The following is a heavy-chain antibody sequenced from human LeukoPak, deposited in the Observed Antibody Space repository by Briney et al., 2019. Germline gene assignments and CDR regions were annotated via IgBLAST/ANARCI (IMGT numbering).Heavy chain of an antibody. J-gene: IGHJ5*02. CDR3: ARDLGDSSNTDNGFDP. CDR1: GFTFSSYS. Sequence: PGGSLRLSCAASGFTFSSYSMNWVRQAPGEGLEWVSYISSSSSTIYYADSVKGRFTISRDNAKNSLYLQMNSLRAEDTAVYYCARDLGDSSNTDNGFDPWGQGTLVTVSS. CDR2: ISSSSSTI. D-gene: IGHD6-19*01. V-gene: IGHV3-48*01.